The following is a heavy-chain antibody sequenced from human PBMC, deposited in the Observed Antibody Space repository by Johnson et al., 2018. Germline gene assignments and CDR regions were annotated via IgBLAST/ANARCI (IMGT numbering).Heavy chain of an antibody. CDR2: ISYDGSNK. V-gene: IGHV3-30*03. Sequence: VQLVESGGGVVQPGRSLRLSCAASGFTFSSYGMHWVRQAPGKGLEWVAVISYDGSNKYYADSVKGRFTISRDNSKNTLYLQMNSLRAADTAVYYCARGSGELWGQGTMVTVSS. CDR3: ARGSGEL. J-gene: IGHJ3*01. D-gene: IGHD2-15*01. CDR1: GFTFSSYG.